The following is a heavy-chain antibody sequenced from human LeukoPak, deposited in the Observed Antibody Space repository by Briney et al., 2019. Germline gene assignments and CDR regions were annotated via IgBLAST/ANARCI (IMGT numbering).Heavy chain of an antibody. CDR3: AKYSSGWYDY. CDR2: ISAYNGNT. Sequence: ASVKVSCKASGYTFTSYAMNWVRQAPGQGLEWMGWISAYNGNTNYAQKLQGRVTMTTDTSTSTAYMELRSLRSDDTAVYYCAKYSSGWYDYWGQGTLVTVSS. J-gene: IGHJ4*02. V-gene: IGHV1-18*01. D-gene: IGHD6-19*01. CDR1: GYTFTSYA.